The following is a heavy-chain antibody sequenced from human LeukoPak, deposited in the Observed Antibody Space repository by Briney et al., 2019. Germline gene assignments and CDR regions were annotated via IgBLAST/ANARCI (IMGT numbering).Heavy chain of an antibody. CDR3: AKDLRGYSGYDYFDY. D-gene: IGHD5-12*01. V-gene: IGHV3-23*01. Sequence: AGGSLRLSCAASGFTFSSYAMSWVRQAPGKGLEWVSAISGSGGSTYYADSVKGRFTISRDNSKNTLYLQMNSLRAEDTAVYYCAKDLRGYSGYDYFDYWGQGTLVTVSS. J-gene: IGHJ4*02. CDR2: ISGSGGST. CDR1: GFTFSSYA.